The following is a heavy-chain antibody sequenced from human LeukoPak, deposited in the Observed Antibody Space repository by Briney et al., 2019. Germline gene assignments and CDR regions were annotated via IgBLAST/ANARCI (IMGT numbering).Heavy chain of an antibody. V-gene: IGHV4-61*08. CDR3: ARSQSQSGSYRYYSGD. CDR2: VYYVSST. CDR1: GASVGSAGYH. J-gene: IGHJ4*02. Sequence: SETLSLTCSVSGASVGSAGYHWSWIRQPPGGGLEWVGYVYYVSSTNYNPSLKSRVTMSVDPSRNQFSLKLNSVTAADTAVYYCARSQSQSGSYRYYSGDWGQGTPVTVSS. D-gene: IGHD1-26*01.